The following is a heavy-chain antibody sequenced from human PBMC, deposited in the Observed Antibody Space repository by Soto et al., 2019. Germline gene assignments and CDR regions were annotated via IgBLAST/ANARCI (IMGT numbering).Heavy chain of an antibody. D-gene: IGHD2-15*01. CDR1: GFTCSRYS. Sequence: GGSLRLSCEASGFTCSRYSMNWVRQAQGKGLEWVSYISSSSSTIYYADSVKGRFTISRDNAKNSLYLQMNSLRAEDTAVYYCARGLYCSGGSCQPLDYWGQGTLVTVSS. V-gene: IGHV3-48*01. J-gene: IGHJ4*02. CDR2: ISSSSSTI. CDR3: ARGLYCSGGSCQPLDY.